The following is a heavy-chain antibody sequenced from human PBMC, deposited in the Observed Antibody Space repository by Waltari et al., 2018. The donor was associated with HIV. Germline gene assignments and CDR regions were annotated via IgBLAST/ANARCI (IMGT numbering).Heavy chain of an antibody. CDR1: CVTFSNYP. CDR3: AGGYYSSLLTGYLYPFDY. V-gene: IGHV3-30-3*01. CDR2: ITYNGAKE. J-gene: IGHJ4*02. D-gene: IGHD3-9*01. Sequence: QGQPVGSGGGLVQHGRPTWLACASTCVTFSNYPMHSFSLAPGKGLEWVAAITYNGAKEYYADSVRGRFTISRDNSKTTLYPQMNSRRAEDTAVYYCAGGYYSSLLTGYLYPFDYWGQGTLVTVSS.